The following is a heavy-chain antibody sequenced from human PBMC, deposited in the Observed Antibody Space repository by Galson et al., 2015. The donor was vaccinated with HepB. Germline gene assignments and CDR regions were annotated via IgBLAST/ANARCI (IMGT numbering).Heavy chain of an antibody. CDR2: ISSSGSTI. Sequence: SLRLSCAASGFTFSDYYMSWIRQAPGKGLEWVSYISSSGSTIYYADSVKGRFTISRDNAKNSLYLQTNSLRAEDTAVYYCARDIGSGTASDPWGQGTLVTVSS. V-gene: IGHV3-11*01. D-gene: IGHD1-26*01. CDR1: GFTFSDYY. J-gene: IGHJ5*02. CDR3: ARDIGSGTASDP.